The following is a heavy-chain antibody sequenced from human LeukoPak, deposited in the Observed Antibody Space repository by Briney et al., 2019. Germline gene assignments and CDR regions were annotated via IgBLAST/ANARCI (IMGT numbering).Heavy chain of an antibody. CDR1: GFTLSSYS. Sequence: PGGALRLSRAASGFTLSSYSMNWVRQAPGKGLEWVSSISTIISYIYYADTVRGGFTISRDNAKKSLYLQMNSLRAEDTAVYYCARDLYGDYAFDIWGQGTMVTVSS. D-gene: IGHD4-17*01. CDR3: ARDLYGDYAFDI. CDR2: ISTIISYI. J-gene: IGHJ3*02. V-gene: IGHV3-21*01.